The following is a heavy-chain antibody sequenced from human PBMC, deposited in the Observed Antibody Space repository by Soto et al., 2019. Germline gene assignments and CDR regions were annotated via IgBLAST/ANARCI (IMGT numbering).Heavy chain of an antibody. J-gene: IGHJ5*02. D-gene: IGHD5-12*01. CDR3: ARTEMATIVGWFDP. Sequence: QVQLQESGPGLVKPSQTLSLTCTVSGGSISSGGYYWSWIRQHPGKGLEWIGYIYYSGSTYYNPSLKSRVTISVDTSKNQFSMKLSSVTAADTAVYYCARTEMATIVGWFDPWGQGTLVTVSS. V-gene: IGHV4-31*03. CDR1: GGSISSGGYY. CDR2: IYYSGST.